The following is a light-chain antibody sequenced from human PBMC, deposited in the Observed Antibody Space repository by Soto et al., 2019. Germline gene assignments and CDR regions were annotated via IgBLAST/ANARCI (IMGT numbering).Light chain of an antibody. CDR3: QQYGSSPLT. Sequence: EIVLTQSPATLSLSPGERATLSCGASQSVSNSYLAWYQQKPGLAPRLLIYDASSRATGIPDRFSGSGSGTDFTLTISILEPEDFAVYYCQQYGSSPLTFGGGTKVEIK. CDR2: DAS. J-gene: IGKJ4*01. CDR1: QSVSNSY. V-gene: IGKV3D-20*01.